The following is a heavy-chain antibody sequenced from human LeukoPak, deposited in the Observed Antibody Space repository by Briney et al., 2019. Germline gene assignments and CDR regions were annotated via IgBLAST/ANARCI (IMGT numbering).Heavy chain of an antibody. D-gene: IGHD2-2*02. CDR1: GYTFTGYY. V-gene: IGHV1-2*02. Sequence: ASVKVSCKASGYTFTGYYMHWVRQAPGQGLEWMGWINPNSGGTNYAQKFQGRVTMTRDTSISTAYMELSGLRSDDTAVYYCARDCSSTSCYKPSFDIWGQGTMVTVSS. J-gene: IGHJ3*02. CDR2: INPNSGGT. CDR3: ARDCSSTSCYKPSFDI.